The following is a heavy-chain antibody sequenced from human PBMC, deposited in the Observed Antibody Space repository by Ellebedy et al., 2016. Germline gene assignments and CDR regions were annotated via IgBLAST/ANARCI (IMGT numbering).Heavy chain of an antibody. CDR3: VKGAWLDY. CDR1: GFTFSSYW. CDR2: ISGSDGST. Sequence: GGSLRLSCAASGFTFSSYWMGWVRQAPGKGLEWVSEISGSDGSTNYADSVKGRFTISRDNSNNTLYLQMNSLRAEDTALYYCVKGAWLDYWGQGTLVTVSS. J-gene: IGHJ4*02. D-gene: IGHD5-12*01. V-gene: IGHV3-23*01.